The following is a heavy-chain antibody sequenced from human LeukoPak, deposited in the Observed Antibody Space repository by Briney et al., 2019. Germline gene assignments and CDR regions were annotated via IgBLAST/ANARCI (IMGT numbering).Heavy chain of an antibody. CDR2: ISYDGSNK. J-gene: IGHJ4*02. V-gene: IGHV3-30-3*01. CDR1: GFTFSSYA. D-gene: IGHD2-2*01. Sequence: GGSLRLSCAASGFTFSSYAMHWVRQAPGKGLEWVAVISYDGSNKYYADSVKGRFTISRDNSKNTLYLQMNSLRAEDTAVYYCARVKKWRFYCSSTSCYGYYFDYWGQGTLVTVSS. CDR3: ARVKKWRFYCSSTSCYGYYFDY.